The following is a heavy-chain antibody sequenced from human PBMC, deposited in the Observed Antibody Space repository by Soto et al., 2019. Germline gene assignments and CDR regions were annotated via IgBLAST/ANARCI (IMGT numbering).Heavy chain of an antibody. Sequence: QVQLVQSGAEVRQPGASVKVSCKASGYSFTTYGMSWVRQAPGQGLEYMGWINGYGHGAKYVQRFQGRFSMTADTSTNIVYMDLRSLTSDDTAVSYCVRDLNGDFYYWGQGTVVIVSP. CDR2: INGYGHGA. CDR1: GYSFTTYG. D-gene: IGHD3-10*01. CDR3: VRDLNGDFYY. J-gene: IGHJ4*02. V-gene: IGHV1-18*01.